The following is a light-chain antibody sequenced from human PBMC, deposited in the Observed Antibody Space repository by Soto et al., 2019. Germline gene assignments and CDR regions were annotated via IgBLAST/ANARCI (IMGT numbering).Light chain of an antibody. CDR1: SSDVGGYDY. CDR3: SSYTSSSTLV. CDR2: DVS. V-gene: IGLV2-14*03. J-gene: IGLJ3*02. Sequence: QSVLTQPASVSGSPGQSITISCTGSSSDVGGYDYVSWFQHHPGKAPKLMISDVSDRPSGVSDRFSGSKSDNTASLTISGLQAEDEADYYCSSYTSSSTLVFGGGTKVTVL.